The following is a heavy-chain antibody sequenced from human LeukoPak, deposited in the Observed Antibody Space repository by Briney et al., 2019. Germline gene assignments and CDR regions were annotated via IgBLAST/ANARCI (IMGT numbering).Heavy chain of an antibody. CDR2: ISSSGSTI. Sequence: VGSLRLSCAASGFTFSSYEMNWVRQAPGKGLEWVSYISSSGSTIYYADSVKGRFTISRDNAKNSLYLQMNSLRAEDTAVYYCARLPPTNDYGDQFDYWGQGTLVTVSS. D-gene: IGHD4-17*01. CDR1: GFTFSSYE. V-gene: IGHV3-48*03. CDR3: ARLPPTNDYGDQFDY. J-gene: IGHJ4*02.